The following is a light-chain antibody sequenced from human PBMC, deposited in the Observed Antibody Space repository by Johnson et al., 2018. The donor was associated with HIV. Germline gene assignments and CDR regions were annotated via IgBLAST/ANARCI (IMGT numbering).Light chain of an antibody. Sequence: QSVLTQPPSVSAAPGQKVTISCSGSSSNIGNNYVSWYQQLPGTAPKLLIYDNNKRPSGIPDRFSGSKSGTSATLGITGLQTGDEADYYCGTWDSSLSAGPYGVGTGTKVTVL. V-gene: IGLV1-51*01. CDR3: GTWDSSLSAGPYG. CDR1: SSNIGNNY. J-gene: IGLJ1*01. CDR2: DNN.